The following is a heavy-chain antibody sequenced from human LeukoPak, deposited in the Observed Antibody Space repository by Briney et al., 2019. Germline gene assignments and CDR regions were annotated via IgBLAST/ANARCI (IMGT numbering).Heavy chain of an antibody. CDR1: GFTFSGYA. Sequence: GGSLRLSCAASGFTFSGYAVHWVRQAPGKGLEWVAAISYDGSNKYYADSVKGRFTISRDNSKNSLYLQMNSLRAEDTAVYYCARGWLQDYWGQGTLVTVSS. J-gene: IGHJ4*02. V-gene: IGHV3-30-3*01. CDR2: ISYDGSNK. D-gene: IGHD5-24*01. CDR3: ARGWLQDY.